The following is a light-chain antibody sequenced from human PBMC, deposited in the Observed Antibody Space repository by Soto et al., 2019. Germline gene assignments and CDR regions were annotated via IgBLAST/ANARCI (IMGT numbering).Light chain of an antibody. J-gene: IGLJ2*01. Sequence: QSALTQPASVSGSPGQSITISCTGTSSHVGGYNYVSWYQHHPGKAPKLMIYEVSNRPSGISNRFSGSKSGNTASLTISGLQAEDEADYSCSSYTSSNTVVFSGGTQLTVL. CDR1: SSHVGGYNY. CDR2: EVS. CDR3: SSYTSSNTVV. V-gene: IGLV2-14*01.